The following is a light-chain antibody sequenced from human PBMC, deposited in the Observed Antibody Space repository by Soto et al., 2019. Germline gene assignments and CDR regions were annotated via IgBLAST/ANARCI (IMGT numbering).Light chain of an antibody. CDR2: DAI. V-gene: IGKV3-11*01. CDR3: QQYNDWPPLT. CDR1: QSVSSY. J-gene: IGKJ4*01. Sequence: PWESATLSCRASQSVSSYVAWYQQKPGQAPRLLIYDAINRATGIPARFSGSGSGTDFTLTISSLEPEDFAVYYCQQYNDWPPLTFGGGTKVDIK.